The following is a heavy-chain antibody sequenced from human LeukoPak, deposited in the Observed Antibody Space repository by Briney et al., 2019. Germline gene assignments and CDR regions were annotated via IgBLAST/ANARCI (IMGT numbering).Heavy chain of an antibody. V-gene: IGHV3-33*01. CDR1: GFTFSTDG. Sequence: GGSLRLSCVQSGFTFSTDGMHWVRPAPDKGLERVAGICYDERNKYYADSVKGGFTITRDNTRNTLYVQMNSQRVEDTAVYYSARDIGGYCSSSGCYTGWLDPWGQGTLVTVSS. J-gene: IGHJ5*02. D-gene: IGHD2-2*02. CDR3: ARDIGGYCSSSGCYTGWLDP. CDR2: ICYDERNK.